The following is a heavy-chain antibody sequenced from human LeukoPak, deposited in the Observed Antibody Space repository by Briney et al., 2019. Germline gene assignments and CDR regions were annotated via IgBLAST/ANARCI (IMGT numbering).Heavy chain of an antibody. Sequence: SVKVSCKASGYTFTSYDINWVRQANGQGLEWMGGIIPIFGTANYAQKFQGRVTITADESTSTAYMELSSLRSEDTAVYYCATGGIQLPFDYWGQGTLVTVSS. CDR3: ATGGIQLPFDY. D-gene: IGHD5-18*01. CDR2: IIPIFGTA. J-gene: IGHJ4*02. V-gene: IGHV1-69*13. CDR1: GYTFTSYD.